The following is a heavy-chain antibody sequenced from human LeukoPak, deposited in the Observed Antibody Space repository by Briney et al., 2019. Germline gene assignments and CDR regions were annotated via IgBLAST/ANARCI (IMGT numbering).Heavy chain of an antibody. J-gene: IGHJ3*02. D-gene: IGHD5-18*01. V-gene: IGHV3-30*02. CDR2: IRYDGSNK. CDR3: AKEGRIQLWSPQSDAFDI. Sequence: GGSLRLSCAASGFTFSSYGMHWVRQAPGKGLEWVAFIRYDGSNKYYADSVKGRFTISRDSSKNTLYLQMNSLRAEDTAVYYCAKEGRIQLWSPQSDAFDIWGQGTMVTVSS. CDR1: GFTFSSYG.